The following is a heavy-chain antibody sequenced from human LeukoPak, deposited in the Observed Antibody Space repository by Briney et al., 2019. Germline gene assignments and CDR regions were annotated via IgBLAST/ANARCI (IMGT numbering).Heavy chain of an antibody. CDR1: GYTFTSYD. D-gene: IGHD6-6*01. CDR2: MNPNSGNT. CDR3: AREWAPARRRYYFDC. Sequence: GASVKVSCKASGYTFTSYDINWVRQATGQGLEWMGWMNPNSGNTGYAQKFQGRVTMTRNTSISTAYMELSSLRSEDTAVYYCAREWAPARRRYYFDCWGQGTLVTVSS. J-gene: IGHJ4*02. V-gene: IGHV1-8*01.